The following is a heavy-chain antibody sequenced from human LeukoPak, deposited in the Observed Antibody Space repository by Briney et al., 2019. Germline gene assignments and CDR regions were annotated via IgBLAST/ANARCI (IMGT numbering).Heavy chain of an antibody. CDR3: ARTVVGATAPYHYYMDV. Sequence: GGSLRLSCAASGFTFSSYWMSWVRQAPGKGLVWVANIKQDGSEKYYVDSVKGRFTISRDNAKNSLYLQMNSLRAEDTAVYYCARTVVGATAPYHYYMDVWGKGTTVTISS. V-gene: IGHV3-7*01. CDR2: IKQDGSEK. D-gene: IGHD1-26*01. J-gene: IGHJ6*03. CDR1: GFTFSSYW.